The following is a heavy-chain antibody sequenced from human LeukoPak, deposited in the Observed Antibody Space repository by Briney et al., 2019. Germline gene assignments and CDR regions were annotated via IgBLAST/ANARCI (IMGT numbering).Heavy chain of an antibody. CDR1: GFAFSGSA. D-gene: IGHD3-10*01. Sequence: GGSLRLSCAASGFAFSGSALHWVRQASGKGLEWVGRIRSTANGYATAYAASVKGRFTISRDDSKNTAYLQMDSLKTEDTAVYYCTGNYYGSGSYADFDYWGQGTLVTVSS. CDR2: IRSTANGYAT. J-gene: IGHJ4*02. CDR3: TGNYYGSGSYADFDY. V-gene: IGHV3-73*01.